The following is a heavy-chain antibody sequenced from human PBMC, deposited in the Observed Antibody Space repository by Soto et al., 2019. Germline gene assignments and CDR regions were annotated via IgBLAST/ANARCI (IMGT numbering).Heavy chain of an antibody. CDR2: IWYDGNNK. D-gene: IGHD2-21*01. Sequence: GGSLRLSCAASGFTFSSYGMHWVRQAPGKGLEWVAVIWYDGNNKYYADSVKGRFTISRDNSNNTLYVQMTSLRAEDTAVYYCARGLHSLFDYWGQGTLVTVSS. CDR3: ARGLHSLFDY. CDR1: GFTFSSYG. V-gene: IGHV3-33*01. J-gene: IGHJ4*02.